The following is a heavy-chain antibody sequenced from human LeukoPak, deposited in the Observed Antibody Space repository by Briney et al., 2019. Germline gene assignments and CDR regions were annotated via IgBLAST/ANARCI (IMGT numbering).Heavy chain of an antibody. D-gene: IGHD1-26*01. J-gene: IGHJ4*02. V-gene: IGHV3-23*01. CDR1: GFTFSSCA. CDR2: IIDSGNSI. CDR3: AKDPIFSGSYGVFDY. Sequence: GGSLRLSCAASGFTFSSCAMSWGRQAPGKGLEWVSTIIDSGNSIYYADSAEGRFTISRDNSKNTLYLQMNSLRAGDTAGYYCAKDPIFSGSYGVFDYWGLGTLVTVSS.